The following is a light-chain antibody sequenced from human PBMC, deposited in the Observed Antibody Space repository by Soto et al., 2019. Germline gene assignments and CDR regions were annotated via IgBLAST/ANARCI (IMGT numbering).Light chain of an antibody. CDR1: SGHSSYI. CDR2: LEGSGSY. CDR3: ETWDSNSWV. Sequence: QSVLTQSSSASASLGSSVKLTCTLSSGHSSYIIAWHQQQPGKAPRYLMKLEGSGSYNKGSGVPDRFSGSSSGADRYLTISTPQFEDEADYYCETWDSNSWVFGGGTKLTVL. V-gene: IGLV4-60*02. J-gene: IGLJ3*02.